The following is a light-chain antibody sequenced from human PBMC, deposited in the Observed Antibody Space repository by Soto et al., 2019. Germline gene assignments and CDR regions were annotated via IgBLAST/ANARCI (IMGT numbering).Light chain of an antibody. Sequence: EIVMTQSPATRAVSPGERATLSCRASQSVSSNLAWYRQKPGQAPRLLIYSASTRATGRPARFSGSGSGTKFTLTISSLQSEDFAVYYCQHYNNWPPWTFGQGTKVETK. J-gene: IGKJ1*01. V-gene: IGKV3-15*01. CDR3: QHYNNWPPWT. CDR2: SAS. CDR1: QSVSSN.